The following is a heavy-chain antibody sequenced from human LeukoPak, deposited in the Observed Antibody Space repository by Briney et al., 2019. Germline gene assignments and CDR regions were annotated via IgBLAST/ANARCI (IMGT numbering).Heavy chain of an antibody. CDR1: GFTFSSYA. J-gene: IGHJ3*02. D-gene: IGHD1-26*01. CDR2: ISSGGNT. Sequence: PGGSLRLSCAVSGFTFSSYAMSWVRQAPGKGLEWVSAISSGGNTYYADSVKGRFTISRDNSKNTLYLQMNSLRAEDTAVYYCARGSGSYYNLAFDIWGQGTMVTVSS. CDR3: ARGSGSYYNLAFDI. V-gene: IGHV3-23*01.